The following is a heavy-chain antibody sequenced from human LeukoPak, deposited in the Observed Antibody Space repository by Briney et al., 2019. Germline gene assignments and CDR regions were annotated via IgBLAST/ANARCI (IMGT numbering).Heavy chain of an antibody. V-gene: IGHV3-15*01. Sequence: GGSLRLSCAASGFTFSNAWMSWVRQAPGKGREWVGRIKSKTDGGTTDYAAPVKGRLTISRDDSKNTLYLQMNSLKPEDTAVYYCTTNYMIVGLAYWGQGTLVTVSS. CDR3: TTNYMIVGLAY. CDR2: IKSKTDGGTT. CDR1: GFTFSNAW. J-gene: IGHJ4*02. D-gene: IGHD3-22*01.